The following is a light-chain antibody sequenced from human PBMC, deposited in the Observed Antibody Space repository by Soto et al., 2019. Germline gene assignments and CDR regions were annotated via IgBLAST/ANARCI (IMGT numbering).Light chain of an antibody. CDR1: SSDVGSYDL. V-gene: IGLV2-23*01. Sequence: QSALTQPASVSGSPGQSITISCTGTSSDVGSYDLVSWYQQPPGKAPKLMIYEDTKRPSGISTRFSGSKSGNAASLTISGLQAEDEADYDCCSYAGSGTFVFGTGTKLTVL. J-gene: IGLJ1*01. CDR3: CSYAGSGTFV. CDR2: EDT.